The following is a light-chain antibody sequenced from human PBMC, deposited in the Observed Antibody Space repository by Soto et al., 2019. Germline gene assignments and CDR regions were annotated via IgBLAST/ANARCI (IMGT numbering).Light chain of an antibody. CDR1: ESVSTN. Sequence: EIEMTQSPATLSLAPGERVTLSCRASESVSTNLAWYQQKAGQAPRLLIYGASTRATGIPATFSGSGSGTEFTLTISSLQSEDFAVYYCQQYNNWPITFGQGTRLEIK. V-gene: IGKV3-15*01. CDR2: GAS. CDR3: QQYNNWPIT. J-gene: IGKJ5*01.